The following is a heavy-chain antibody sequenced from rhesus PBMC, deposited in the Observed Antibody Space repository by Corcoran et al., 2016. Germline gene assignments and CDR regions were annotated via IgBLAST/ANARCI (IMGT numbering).Heavy chain of an antibody. CDR3: ARGPPAPYGSSYLAPCDY. D-gene: IGHD4-29*01. CDR2: ISGSGGST. J-gene: IGHJ4*01. CDR1: GGSISSNY. V-gene: IGHV4-173*01. Sequence: QLQLQESGPGLVKPSETLSLTCAVSGGSISSNYWSWIRQPPGKGLEWIGRISGSGGSTAYTPSLKSRFTISTDPSKNQFSLRLSAWTAAETAVYYWARGPPAPYGSSYLAPCDYWGQGVLVTVSS.